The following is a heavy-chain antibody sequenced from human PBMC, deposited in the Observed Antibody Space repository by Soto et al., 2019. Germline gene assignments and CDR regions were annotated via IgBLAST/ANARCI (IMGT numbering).Heavy chain of an antibody. CDR3: AKRSSSSTIDY. CDR1: GFTFSSYA. V-gene: IGHV3-23*01. J-gene: IGHJ4*02. D-gene: IGHD6-6*01. CDR2: ISGSDDST. Sequence: EVQLLESGGGLVQPGESLRLSCAASGFTFSSYAMSWVRQAPGKGLEWVSVISGSDDSTYYADSVKGRYTISRDKSKNTLDQQMNSLRAEDTAVYYCAKRSSSSTIDYWGQGTLVTVSS.